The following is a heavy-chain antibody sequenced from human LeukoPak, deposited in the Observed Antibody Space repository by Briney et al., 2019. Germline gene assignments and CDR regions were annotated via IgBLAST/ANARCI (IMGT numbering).Heavy chain of an antibody. V-gene: IGHV4-4*07. Sequence: SETLSLTCTVSGGSISSYYWSWIRQPAGKGLEWIGRIYTSGSTNYNPSLKSRVTMSVDTSKNQFSLKLSSVTAADTAVYYCARGIDDYGDYCWFDPWGQGTLVTVSS. CDR2: IYTSGST. D-gene: IGHD4-17*01. CDR1: GGSISSYY. CDR3: ARGIDDYGDYCWFDP. J-gene: IGHJ5*02.